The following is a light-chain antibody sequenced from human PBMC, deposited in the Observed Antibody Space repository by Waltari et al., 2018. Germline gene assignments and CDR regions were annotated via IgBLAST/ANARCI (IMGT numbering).Light chain of an antibody. Sequence: EIVLTQSPATLSLSPGERATLSCRASQRVSSYLAWYQQKPGQAPRLLIYDASNRATGIPARFSGSGSGTDFTLTISSLEPEDFAVYYCQQRSNWPPKWTFGQGTKVEIK. CDR1: QRVSSY. CDR2: DAS. CDR3: QQRSNWPPKWT. J-gene: IGKJ1*01. V-gene: IGKV3-11*01.